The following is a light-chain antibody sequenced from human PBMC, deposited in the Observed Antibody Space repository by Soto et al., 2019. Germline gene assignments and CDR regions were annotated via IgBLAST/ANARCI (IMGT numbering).Light chain of an antibody. CDR2: GAS. Sequence: VVTQSPATLSVYTEERAILSCRASKSIRSYLAWYQQKPCQAPGLLMYGASTRAPGLAARFSGSGSGTDFTLTISRLEPEDDAVYYCKQYGRSPPSTFGEGTKVDIK. CDR3: KQYGRSPPST. V-gene: IGKV3-20*01. J-gene: IGKJ4*02. CDR1: KSIRSY.